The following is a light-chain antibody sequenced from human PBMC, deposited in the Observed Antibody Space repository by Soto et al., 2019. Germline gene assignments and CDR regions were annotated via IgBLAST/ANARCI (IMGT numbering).Light chain of an antibody. V-gene: IGLV2-8*01. CDR3: SSYAASNNLGV. Sequence: QPVLTQPPSASGSPGQSVTISCIGTSSDVGGYNYVSWYQQHPGKAPKLMIYEVSKRPSGVPDRFSGSKSGNTASLTVSGLQAEDEADYYCSSYAASNNLGVIGGGTKLTVL. CDR1: SSDVGGYNY. CDR2: EVS. J-gene: IGLJ2*01.